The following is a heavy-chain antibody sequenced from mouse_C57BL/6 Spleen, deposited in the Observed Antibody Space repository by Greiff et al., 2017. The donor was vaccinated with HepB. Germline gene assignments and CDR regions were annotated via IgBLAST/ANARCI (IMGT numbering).Heavy chain of an antibody. CDR3: ARKEGVDY. CDR2: ISSGSSTI. Sequence: EVKLVESGGGLVKPGGSLKLSCAASGFTFSDYGMHWVRQAPEKGLEWVAYISSGSSTIYYADTVTGRFTISRDNAKNTLFLQMTSLRSEDTAMYYCARKEGVDYWGQGTSVTVSS. V-gene: IGHV5-17*01. CDR1: GFTFSDYG. J-gene: IGHJ4*01.